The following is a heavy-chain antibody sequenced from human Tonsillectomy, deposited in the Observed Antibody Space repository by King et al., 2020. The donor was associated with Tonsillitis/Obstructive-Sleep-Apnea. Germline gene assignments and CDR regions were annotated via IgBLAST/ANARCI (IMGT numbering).Heavy chain of an antibody. J-gene: IGHJ3*02. CDR2: ISWNSGSI. CDR1: GFTFDAYA. Sequence: VQLVESGGGLVQPGRSLRLSCAASGFTFDAYAMHWVRQAPGKGLEWVSGISWNSGSIGYADSVKGRFTISRDNAKNSLYLQMNSLRAEDTALYYCAKDIGSGSYRHDAFDIWGQGTMVTVSS. D-gene: IGHD3-10*01. V-gene: IGHV3-9*01. CDR3: AKDIGSGSYRHDAFDI.